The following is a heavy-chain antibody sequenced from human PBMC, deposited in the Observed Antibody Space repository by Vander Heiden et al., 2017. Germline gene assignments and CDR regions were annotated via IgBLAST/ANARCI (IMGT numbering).Heavy chain of an antibody. J-gene: IGHJ5*02. CDR2: ISSSSSYI. CDR1: GFTFSSYC. V-gene: IGHV3-21*01. CDR3: ARDPLGYNWFDP. D-gene: IGHD3-22*01. Sequence: EVQLVESGGGLVKPGGSLRRSCAASGFTFSSYCMNGVRQAPGKGLEWVSSISSSSSYIYYADSVKGRFTISRDNAKNSLYLQINSLRAEDTAVYYCARDPLGYNWFDPWGQGTLVTVSS.